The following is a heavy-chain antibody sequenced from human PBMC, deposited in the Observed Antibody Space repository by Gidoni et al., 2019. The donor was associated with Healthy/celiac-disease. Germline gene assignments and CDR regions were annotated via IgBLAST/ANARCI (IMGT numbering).Heavy chain of an antibody. CDR1: GCSISSSSYY. V-gene: IGHV4-39*01. D-gene: IGHD6-19*01. J-gene: IGHJ5*02. CDR2: IYYSGST. CDR3: ARHFLSGPVAFSWFDP. Sequence: QLQLQESGPGLVKPSETLSLTCTVSGCSISSSSYYWGLLRQPPGKGLEWIGSIYYSGSTYYNPSIKSRVTISVDTSKNQFSLKLSSVTAADTAVYYCARHFLSGPVAFSWFDPWGQGTLVTVSS.